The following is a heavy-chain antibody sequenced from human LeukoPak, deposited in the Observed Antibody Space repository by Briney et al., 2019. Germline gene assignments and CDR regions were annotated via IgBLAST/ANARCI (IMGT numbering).Heavy chain of an antibody. CDR2: INPNNGGT. J-gene: IGHJ4*02. Sequence: ASVKVSCKASGFTFTGYYVHGVRQAPGQGREGMGWINPNNGGTNYPHKFQGRGTMIRDTAISTAYTELGRLGSDDTAADYCARDLMGGTWVSGYWGPGNLVTVSS. CDR1: GFTFTGYY. D-gene: IGHD1-14*01. V-gene: IGHV1-2*02. CDR3: ARDLMGGTWVSGY.